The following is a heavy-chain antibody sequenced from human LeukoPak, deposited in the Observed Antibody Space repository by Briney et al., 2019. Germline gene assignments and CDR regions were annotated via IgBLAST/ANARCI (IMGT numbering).Heavy chain of an antibody. CDR1: GDSVTSGAYR. D-gene: IGHD6-19*01. CDR3: ARVRGSGWFDF. Sequence: SETLSLTCTVSGDSVTSGAYRWTWIRQPPGKRLEWIGHIHYSGSTRYSPSLKSRVTLSVDSSKNQFSLNLSSVTAADTAIYFCARVRGSGWFDFWGQGTLVTVSS. V-gene: IGHV4-61*08. CDR2: IHYSGST. J-gene: IGHJ4*02.